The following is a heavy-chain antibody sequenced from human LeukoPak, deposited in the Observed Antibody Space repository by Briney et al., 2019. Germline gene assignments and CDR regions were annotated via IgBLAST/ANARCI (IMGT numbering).Heavy chain of an antibody. J-gene: IGHJ5*02. CDR3: ARLQYCSGTSCYWFDP. V-gene: IGHV4-59*12. CDR2: IYHTGST. Sequence: SETLSLTCTVSGGSISNYYWSWIRQPLGKGLEWIGYIYHTGSTYYNPSLKSRVTISVDTSKNQFSLRLSSVTAADTAVYYCARLQYCSGTSCYWFDPWGQGTLVTVSS. D-gene: IGHD2-2*01. CDR1: GGSISNYY.